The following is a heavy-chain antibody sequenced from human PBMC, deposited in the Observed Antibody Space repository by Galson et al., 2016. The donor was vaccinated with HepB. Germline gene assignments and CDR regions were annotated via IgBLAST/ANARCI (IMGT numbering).Heavy chain of an antibody. V-gene: IGHV3-48*02. Sequence: SLRLSCAASGFTFTSYSMSWVRQAPGKGLEWVSFIGGFSSHVYYADSVKGRFTISRDNDRTSLYLQMSSLRDEDTAVYYCARGYYDNSFDYLGQGALVTVSS. CDR3: ARGYYDNSFDY. CDR1: GFTFTSYS. D-gene: IGHD3-9*01. CDR2: IGGFSSHV. J-gene: IGHJ4*02.